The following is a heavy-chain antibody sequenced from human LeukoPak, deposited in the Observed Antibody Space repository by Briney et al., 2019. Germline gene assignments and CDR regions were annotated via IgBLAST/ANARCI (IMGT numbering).Heavy chain of an antibody. D-gene: IGHD2-21*02. CDR1: GFTFSSYG. Sequence: PGGSLRLSCAASGFTFSSYGMSWVRQAPGKGLEWVSAISGSGGSTYYADSVKGRFTISRDNSKNTLYLQMNSLRAEDTAVYYCAKSGGGDSTDYYYYYMDVWGKGTTVTISS. J-gene: IGHJ6*03. CDR3: AKSGGGDSTDYYYYYMDV. V-gene: IGHV3-23*01. CDR2: ISGSGGST.